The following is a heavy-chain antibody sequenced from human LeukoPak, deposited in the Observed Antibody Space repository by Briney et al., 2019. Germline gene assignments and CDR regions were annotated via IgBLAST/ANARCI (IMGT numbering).Heavy chain of an antibody. Sequence: GGSLRLSCAASGFIFSSSWMSWVRQAPGKGLEWVANIKYDGSQTSYVDSVKGRFTISRDNAKNSLYLQMNSLRAEDTAVYYCAGDPQWLVHIWLDPWGQGTLVTVSS. CDR2: IKYDGSQT. J-gene: IGHJ5*02. CDR1: GFIFSSSW. V-gene: IGHV3-7*01. CDR3: AGDPQWLVHIWLDP. D-gene: IGHD6-19*01.